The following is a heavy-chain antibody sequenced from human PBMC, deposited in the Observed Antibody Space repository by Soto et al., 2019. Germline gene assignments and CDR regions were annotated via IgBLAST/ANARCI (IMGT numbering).Heavy chain of an antibody. CDR2: ISYDGSNK. CDR1: GFTFSSYG. J-gene: IGHJ5*02. Sequence: PGGSLRLSCAASGFTFSSYGMHWVRQAPGKGLEWVAVISYDGSNKYYADSVKGRFTISRDNSKNTLYLQMNSLRAEDTAVYYCAKDYGYCSGGSCYSSGWFAPWGQGTLVTVSS. V-gene: IGHV3-30*18. CDR3: AKDYGYCSGGSCYSSGWFAP. D-gene: IGHD2-15*01.